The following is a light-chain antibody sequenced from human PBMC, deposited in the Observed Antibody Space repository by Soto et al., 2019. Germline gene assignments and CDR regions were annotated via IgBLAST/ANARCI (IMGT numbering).Light chain of an antibody. V-gene: IGKV1-5*03. CDR2: KAS. J-gene: IGKJ4*01. CDR3: QQYNSYPIT. CDR1: QSISYW. Sequence: EIQMTQSPSTLSASVGDRVTITCRASQSISYWLTWFQQKPGKVPTVLIYKASTLESGVPSRFSGSGSGTEFTLTISSLQPDDFATYYCQQYNSYPITFGGGTKVEIK.